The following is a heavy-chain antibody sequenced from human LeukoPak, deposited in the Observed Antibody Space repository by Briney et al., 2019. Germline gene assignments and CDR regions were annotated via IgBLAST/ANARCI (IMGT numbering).Heavy chain of an antibody. CDR3: ARDLVGGAAPTDI. CDR1: GYTFTGYY. J-gene: IGHJ3*02. D-gene: IGHD1-26*01. CDR2: INPNSGGT. Sequence: GASVKVSCKASGYTFTGYYMHWVRQAPGQGLEWMGWINPNSGGTNYAQKFQGRVTMNRDTSISTAYMELSRLRSNDTAVYYCARDLVGGAAPTDIWGQGTMVTVSS. V-gene: IGHV1-2*02.